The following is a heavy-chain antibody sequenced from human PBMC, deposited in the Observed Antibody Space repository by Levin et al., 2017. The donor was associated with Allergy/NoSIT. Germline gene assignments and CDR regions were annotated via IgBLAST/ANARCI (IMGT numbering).Heavy chain of an antibody. D-gene: IGHD2-21*01. CDR2: LYSGAST. J-gene: IGHJ6*02. Sequence: GSLRLSCSVSGASIRSDYWSWIRQTPGKGLEWIGYLYSGASTIYNPSLKSRVSISFDTSKNQFSLRLNSVTAADTALYYCAKSLGTYGMDVWGPGTTVTVSS. V-gene: IGHV4-59*08. CDR1: GASIRSDY. CDR3: AKSLGTYGMDV.